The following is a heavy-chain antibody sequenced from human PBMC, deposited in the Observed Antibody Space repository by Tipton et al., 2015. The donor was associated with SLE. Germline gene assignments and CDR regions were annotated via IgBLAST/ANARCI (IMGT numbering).Heavy chain of an antibody. D-gene: IGHD3-10*01. CDR2: IYSGGST. V-gene: IGHV3-23*03. J-gene: IGHJ6*02. Sequence: SLRLSCAASGFTFSTYAMSWVRQAPGKGLEWVSVIYSGGSTYYADSVKGRFTISRDNSKNTLYLQMNSLRAEDTAVYYCARRVGSYYGMDVWGQGTTVTVSS. CDR3: ARRVGSYYGMDV. CDR1: GFTFSTYA.